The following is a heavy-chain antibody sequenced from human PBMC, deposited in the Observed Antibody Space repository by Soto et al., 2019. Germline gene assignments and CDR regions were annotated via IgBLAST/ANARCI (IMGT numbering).Heavy chain of an antibody. CDR2: IYSGTT. D-gene: IGHD2-15*01. J-gene: IGHJ3*01. Sequence: PSETLSLTCAVSGVSISSGCYSLSWIRHPPGKGIEWIGDIYSGTTHYNPSLKSRVTISIDRSKNQVSLSLKSVTAADTAVHYSARQDSGAFFEVWGQGKFVTLS. V-gene: IGHV4-30-2*01. CDR1: GVSISSGCYS. CDR3: ARQDSGAFFEV.